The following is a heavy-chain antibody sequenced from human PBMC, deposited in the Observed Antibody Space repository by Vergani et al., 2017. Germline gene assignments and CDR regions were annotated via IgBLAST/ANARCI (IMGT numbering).Heavy chain of an antibody. Sequence: QLHLQESGPGLVKPSETLSLTCTVSGGSISSSSYYWGWIRQPPGKGLEWIGSIYYSGSTYYNPSLKSRVTISVDTSKNQFSLKLSSVTAADTAVYYCASHRYYYGSGSYSAFDIWGQGTMVTVSS. CDR2: IYYSGST. D-gene: IGHD3-10*01. J-gene: IGHJ3*02. V-gene: IGHV4-39*01. CDR3: ASHRYYYGSGSYSAFDI. CDR1: GGSISSSSYY.